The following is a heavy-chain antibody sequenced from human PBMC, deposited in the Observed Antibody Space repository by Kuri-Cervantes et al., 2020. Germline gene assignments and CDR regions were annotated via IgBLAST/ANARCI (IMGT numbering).Heavy chain of an antibody. CDR2: ISYDGRNK. Sequence: GGSLRLSCAASGFTFSTYAIHWVRQAPGKGLEWVAVISYDGRNKYYADSVKGRFTISRDNSKNTLYLQMNSLRAEDTAVYYCARSTTGKGYYFDYWGQGTLVTVSS. CDR3: ARSTTGKGYYFDY. J-gene: IGHJ4*02. D-gene: IGHD2/OR15-2a*01. V-gene: IGHV3-30*04. CDR1: GFTFSTYA.